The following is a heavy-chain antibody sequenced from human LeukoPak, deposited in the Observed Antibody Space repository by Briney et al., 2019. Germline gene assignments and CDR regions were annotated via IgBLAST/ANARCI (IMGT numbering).Heavy chain of an antibody. CDR3: ARGGDYGDLRYFDY. V-gene: IGHV4-59*01. CDR1: GGSINNYY. D-gene: IGHD4-17*01. J-gene: IGHJ4*02. CDR2: IYYRGST. Sequence: SETLSLTRTVSGGSINNYYWSWIRQPPGKGLEWIGYIYYRGSTNYNPSLKSRVTFSVDTSKNQFSLKLNSVTAADTAVYYCARGGDYGDLRYFDYWGQGTLVTISS.